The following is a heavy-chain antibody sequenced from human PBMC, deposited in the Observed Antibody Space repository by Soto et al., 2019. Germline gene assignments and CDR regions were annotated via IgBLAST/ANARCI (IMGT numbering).Heavy chain of an antibody. D-gene: IGHD7-27*01. CDR1: GGSMNNFY. Sequence: QVQLQESGPGLVKPSETLSLTCSVSGGSMNNFYWTWIRQPPGKGLEWIGFVYYSGTTSYNPSLMSRVTISVDTSRNQFSLRLNSMTAADAAVYYCARQSPGEAYAYDIWGQGTMVTVSS. V-gene: IGHV4-59*08. CDR3: ARQSPGEAYAYDI. J-gene: IGHJ3*02. CDR2: VYYSGTT.